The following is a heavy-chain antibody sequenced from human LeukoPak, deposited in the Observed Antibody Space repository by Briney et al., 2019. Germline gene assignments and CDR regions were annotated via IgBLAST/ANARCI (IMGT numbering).Heavy chain of an antibody. CDR3: ARDSRDIVVVAAGVHYYYYMDV. V-gene: IGHV3-30*01. J-gene: IGHJ6*03. CDR2: ISYDGSNK. Sequence: GGSLGLSCAASGFTFSSYAMHWVRQAPGKGLEWVAVISYDGSNKYYADSVKGRFTISRDNSKNTLYLQMNSLRAEDTAVYYCARDSRDIVVVAAGVHYYYYMDVWGKGTTVTVSS. CDR1: GFTFSSYA. D-gene: IGHD2-15*01.